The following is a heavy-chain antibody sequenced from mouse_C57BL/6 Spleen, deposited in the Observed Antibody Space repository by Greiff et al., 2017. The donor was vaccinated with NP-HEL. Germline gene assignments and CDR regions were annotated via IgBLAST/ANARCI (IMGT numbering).Heavy chain of an antibody. D-gene: IGHD2-4*01. Sequence: QVQLQQPGAELVKPGASVKLSCKASGYTFTSYWMHWVKQRPGRGLEWIGRIDPDSGGTKYNKKFKSKATLTADKPSSTAYMQLRSLTSEDSAVYYCARTSFYDYDDYFDYWGQGTTLTVSS. CDR1: GYTFTSYW. V-gene: IGHV1-72*01. J-gene: IGHJ2*01. CDR2: IDPDSGGT. CDR3: ARTSFYDYDDYFDY.